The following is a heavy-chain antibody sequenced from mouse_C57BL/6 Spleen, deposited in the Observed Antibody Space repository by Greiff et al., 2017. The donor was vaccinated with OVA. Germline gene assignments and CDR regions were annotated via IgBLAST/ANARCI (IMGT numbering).Heavy chain of an antibody. CDR1: GYTFTSYW. J-gene: IGHJ3*01. CDR2: IDPSDSYT. D-gene: IGHD1-3*01. V-gene: IGHV1-59*01. Sequence: QVQLQQPGAELVRPGTSVKLSCKASGYTFTSYWMHWVKQRPGQGLEWIGVIDPSDSYTNYNQKFKGKATLTVVTSSSTAYMQLSSLTSEDSAVYYCARRLTAWFAYWGQGTLVTVSA. CDR3: ARRLTAWFAY.